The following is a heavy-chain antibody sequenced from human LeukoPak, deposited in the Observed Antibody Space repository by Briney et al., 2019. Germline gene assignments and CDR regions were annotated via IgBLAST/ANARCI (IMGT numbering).Heavy chain of an antibody. J-gene: IGHJ4*02. Sequence: GGSLRLSCAASGFTFSSYSMNWVRQAPGKGLEWVSSTSSSSSYIHYADSVKARFTISRDDAKNSLYLQMNSLRAEDTAVYYCVPVYYGSGSDWGQGTLVTVSS. CDR3: VPVYYGSGSD. D-gene: IGHD3-10*01. CDR1: GFTFSSYS. CDR2: TSSSSSYI. V-gene: IGHV3-21*01.